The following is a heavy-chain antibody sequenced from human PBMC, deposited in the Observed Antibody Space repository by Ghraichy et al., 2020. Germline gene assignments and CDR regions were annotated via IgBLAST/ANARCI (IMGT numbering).Heavy chain of an antibody. J-gene: IGHJ4*02. CDR2: ISGSGGST. V-gene: IGHV3-23*01. D-gene: IGHD6-19*01. Sequence: GGSLRLSCAASGFTFSSYAMSWVRQAPGKGLEWVSAISGSGGSTYYADSVKGRFTISRDNSKNTLYLQMNSLRAEDTAVYYCAKDPTPHSSGWYPYYFDYWGQGTLVTVSS. CDR3: AKDPTPHSSGWYPYYFDY. CDR1: GFTFSSYA.